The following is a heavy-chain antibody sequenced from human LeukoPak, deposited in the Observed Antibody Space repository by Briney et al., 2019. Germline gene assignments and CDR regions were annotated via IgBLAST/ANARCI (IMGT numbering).Heavy chain of an antibody. V-gene: IGHV3-30*02. Sequence: PGGSLRLSCAASGFTFSSYGMHWVRQAPGKGLEWVAFIRYDGSDKYYADSVKGRFTISRENAKNSLYLQMNSLRAGDTAIYYCVRARRGAFDIWGQGTMVTVSS. D-gene: IGHD6-25*01. CDR3: VRARRGAFDI. CDR2: IRYDGSDK. CDR1: GFTFSSYG. J-gene: IGHJ3*02.